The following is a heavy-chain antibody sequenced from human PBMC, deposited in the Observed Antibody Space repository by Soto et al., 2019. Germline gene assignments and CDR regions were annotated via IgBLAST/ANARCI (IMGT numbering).Heavy chain of an antibody. CDR1: GGSSRRSRYY. CDR2: IYYSGST. D-gene: IGHD5-18*01. J-gene: IGHJ6*02. Sequence: SAPLSLRCPVAGGSSRRSRYYWGWIRTLPGKRLEWIGSIYYSGSTYYNPSLKRLVTISVDTSKNQFSLKLSSVTAADTAVYCGARALQLGNYYYYGTVRLRHGTTVTVS. CDR3: ARALQLGNYYYYGTVR. V-gene: IGHV4-39*01.